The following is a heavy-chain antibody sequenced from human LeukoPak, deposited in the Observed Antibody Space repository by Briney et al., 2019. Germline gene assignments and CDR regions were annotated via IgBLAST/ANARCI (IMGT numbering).Heavy chain of an antibody. D-gene: IGHD4-17*01. Sequence: GASVKVSCKASGGTFSSYAISWVRQAPGQGLEWMGGIIPIFGTANYAQKFQGRVTITADESTSTACMELSSLRSEDTAVYYCARDIRGVTTVTNYFDYWGQGTLVTVSS. CDR1: GGTFSSYA. V-gene: IGHV1-69*13. CDR3: ARDIRGVTTVTNYFDY. J-gene: IGHJ4*02. CDR2: IIPIFGTA.